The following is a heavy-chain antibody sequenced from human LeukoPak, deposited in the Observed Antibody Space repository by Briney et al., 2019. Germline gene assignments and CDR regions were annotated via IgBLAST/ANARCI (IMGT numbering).Heavy chain of an antibody. D-gene: IGHD2-2*01. V-gene: IGHV4-30-2*01. CDR3: ARWGCSSTSCRFDY. CDR2: IYHSGST. CDR1: GGSSSSGGYY. Sequence: PSETLSLTCTVSGGSSSSGGYYWSWIRQPPGKGLEWIGYIYHSGSTYYDPSLKSRVTISVDRSKNQFSLKLSSVTAADTAVYHCARWGCSSTSCRFDYWGQGTLVTVSS. J-gene: IGHJ4*02.